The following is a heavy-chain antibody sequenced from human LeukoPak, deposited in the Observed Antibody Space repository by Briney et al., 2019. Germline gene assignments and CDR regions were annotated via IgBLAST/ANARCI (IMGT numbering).Heavy chain of an antibody. CDR3: AKEPDWSWGYCGSTSCYRAFDP. CDR1: GGSISSYY. D-gene: IGHD2-2*01. V-gene: IGHV4-4*07. Sequence: SETLSLTCTVSGGSISSYYWSWIRQPAGKGLEWIGRIYSGGSTNYNPSLKSRVTMSVDTSKNQFSLKLSSVTAADTAVYYCAKEPDWSWGYCGSTSCYRAFDPWGQGTLVTVSS. J-gene: IGHJ5*02. CDR2: IYSGGST.